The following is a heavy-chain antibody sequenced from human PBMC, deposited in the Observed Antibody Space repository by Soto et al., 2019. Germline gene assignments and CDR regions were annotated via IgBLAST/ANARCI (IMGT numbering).Heavy chain of an antibody. CDR2: MYNTGST. Sequence: ETLSLTCTVSGGSIRGYCWSWIRQPPGKGLEWIGYMYNTGSTVYNPSFRSRVTISVDTSKNQFSLKLNSVTAADTAVYYCASHLWCYCRTPCYPLDVWGQGTTVTVAS. D-gene: IGHD2-2*01. CDR1: GGSIRGYC. V-gene: IGHV4-59*01. CDR3: ASHLWCYCRTPCYPLDV. J-gene: IGHJ6*02.